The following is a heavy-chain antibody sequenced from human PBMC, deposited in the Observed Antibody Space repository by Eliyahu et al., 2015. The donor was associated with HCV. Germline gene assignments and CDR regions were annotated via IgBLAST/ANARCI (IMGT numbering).Heavy chain of an antibody. D-gene: IGHD2-2*01. V-gene: IGHV3-23*01. CDR2: ISGSGGDIT. CDR3: AKGSCSSTSCPGGFDF. Sequence: EVQLLESGGGLVQPGGSLKLSCAASGLTFITXAMSWVRQAPGKGLEWVSTISGSGGDITYYADSGKGRFTISRDNSKNTLYLQMNSLRAEDTAVYYCAKGSCSSTSCPGGFDFWGQGTLVTVSS. J-gene: IGHJ4*02. CDR1: GLTFITXA.